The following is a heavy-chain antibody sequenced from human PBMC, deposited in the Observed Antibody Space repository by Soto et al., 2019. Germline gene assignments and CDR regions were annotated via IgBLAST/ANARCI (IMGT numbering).Heavy chain of an antibody. CDR2: INHSGST. Sequence: PSETLSLTCAVYGGSFSGYYWTWIRQPPGTGLDWIGEINHSGSTNYNPSLKSRVTISVDTSKNQFSLKLTSVTAADTAVYYCARDWGRDGCFDYWGQGTLVTVS. D-gene: IGHD3-16*01. V-gene: IGHV4-34*01. CDR3: ARDWGRDGCFDY. CDR1: GGSFSGYY. J-gene: IGHJ4*02.